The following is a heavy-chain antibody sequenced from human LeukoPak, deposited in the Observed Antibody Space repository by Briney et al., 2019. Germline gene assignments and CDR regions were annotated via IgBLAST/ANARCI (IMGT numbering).Heavy chain of an antibody. CDR2: IYYSGST. Sequence: SETLSLTCTVSGGSFSTYYWSWIRQPPGKRLEWIGYIYYSGSTNYDPSLKSRVTISVDTSKNQFSLKLSSVTAADTAVYYCARDEGDGSYFDNWGQGTLVTVSS. V-gene: IGHV4-59*01. CDR1: GGSFSTYY. J-gene: IGHJ4*02. D-gene: IGHD2-15*01. CDR3: ARDEGDGSYFDN.